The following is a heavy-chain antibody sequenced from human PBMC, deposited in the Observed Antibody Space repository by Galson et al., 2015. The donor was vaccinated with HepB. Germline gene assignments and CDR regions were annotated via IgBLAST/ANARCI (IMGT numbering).Heavy chain of an antibody. CDR1: GYTFTGYY. D-gene: IGHD1-26*01. CDR2: INPNSGGT. J-gene: IGHJ3*02. Sequence: SVKVSCKASGYTFTGYYMHWVRQAPGQGLEWMGRINPNSGGTNYAQKFQGRVTMTRDTSISTAYMELSRLRSDDTAVYYCARQAARMGAFAFDIWGQGTMVTVSS. CDR3: ARQAARMGAFAFDI. V-gene: IGHV1-2*06.